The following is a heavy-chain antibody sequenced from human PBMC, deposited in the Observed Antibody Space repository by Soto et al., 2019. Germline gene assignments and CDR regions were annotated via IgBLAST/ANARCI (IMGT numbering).Heavy chain of an antibody. CDR1: GGSISGSNW. J-gene: IGHJ4*02. Sequence: SETLSLTCAVSGGSISGSNWWSWVRQPPGKGLEWIGEIYYSGSINYNPSLKSRVTMSVDKSKNQFSLKLSSVTAADTAVYYCARLFCSGGSCSGSIDYWGQGALVSVSS. D-gene: IGHD2-15*01. V-gene: IGHV4-4*02. CDR2: IYYSGSI. CDR3: ARLFCSGGSCSGSIDY.